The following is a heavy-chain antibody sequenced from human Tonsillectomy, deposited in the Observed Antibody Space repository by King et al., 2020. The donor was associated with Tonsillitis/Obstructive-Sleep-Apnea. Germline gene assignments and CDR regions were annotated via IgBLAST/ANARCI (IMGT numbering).Heavy chain of an antibody. CDR1: DGSISSYY. Sequence: LQLQESGPGLVKPSETLSLTCTVYDGSISSYYWSWVRQPPGKGLEWIGYIYYSGTTNYNPSLKSRVTISVDTSKNQFSLKLRSVTAADTAVYYCARTKLDYGDYEFTYYMDVWGKGTTVTVSS. V-gene: IGHV4-59*01. CDR3: ARTKLDYGDYEFTYYMDV. J-gene: IGHJ6*03. CDR2: IYYSGTT. D-gene: IGHD4-17*01.